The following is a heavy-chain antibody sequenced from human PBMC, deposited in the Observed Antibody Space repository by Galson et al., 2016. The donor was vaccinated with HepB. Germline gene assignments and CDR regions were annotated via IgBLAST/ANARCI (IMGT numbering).Heavy chain of an antibody. CDR2: INPRGGGT. D-gene: IGHD6-6*01. CDR1: GYTFTAYF. CDR3: VRGDSSSSAY. Sequence: SVKVSCKASGYTFTAYFIHWVRQAPGQGLEWMGWINPRGGGTSYAQKFQGRVTMTRDTSISTVYMQLSRLTSDDTAVYFCVRGDSSSSAYWGQGTLVTVSS. V-gene: IGHV1-2*02. J-gene: IGHJ4*02.